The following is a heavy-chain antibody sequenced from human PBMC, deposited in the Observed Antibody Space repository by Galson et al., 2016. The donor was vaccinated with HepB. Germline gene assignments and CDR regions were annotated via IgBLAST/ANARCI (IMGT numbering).Heavy chain of an antibody. CDR3: AKNDILAGYSAFDY. Sequence: SLRLSCAASGFTFSNYGMHWVRQAPGKGLEWVAVISYDGRNKYYADSVKGRFTISRDSPKNTLYLQMNSLRAEDTAVYYCAKNDILAGYSAFDYWAREPWSPSPQ. CDR1: GFTFSNYG. CDR2: ISYDGRNK. J-gene: IGHJ4*02. D-gene: IGHD3-9*01. V-gene: IGHV3-30*18.